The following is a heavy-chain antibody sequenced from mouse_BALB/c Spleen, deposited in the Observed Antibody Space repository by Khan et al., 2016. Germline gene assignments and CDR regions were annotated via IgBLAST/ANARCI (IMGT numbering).Heavy chain of an antibody. V-gene: IGHV1-80*01. CDR1: GYAFSSYW. CDR3: TKLTWTRDAMDY. D-gene: IGHD1-1*01. CDR2: IYPGDGDT. J-gene: IGHJ4*01. Sequence: QVQLQQPGAELVRPGSSVKISCKASGYAFSSYWMNWVQQRPGQGLEWIGQIYPGDGDTNYHGQFKGKATLTADKSSSTAYMQLSSLTSEDSAVYFCTKLTWTRDAMDYGGQGTSVTVSS.